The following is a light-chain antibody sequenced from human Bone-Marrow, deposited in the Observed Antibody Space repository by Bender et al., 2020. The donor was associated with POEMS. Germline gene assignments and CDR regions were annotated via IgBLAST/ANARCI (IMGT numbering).Light chain of an antibody. J-gene: IGLJ3*02. Sequence: SYELTQPPSVSVSPGQTAKITCSGDALPHQYSYWYQQKPGQSPVLVIFKDTERPSEIPDRFSGSTSGTTVTLTISGVQDEEEADYYCQSAESNFLYVVFGGGTKLTVL. CDR2: KDT. V-gene: IGLV3-25*02. CDR1: ALPHQY. CDR3: QSAESNFLYVV.